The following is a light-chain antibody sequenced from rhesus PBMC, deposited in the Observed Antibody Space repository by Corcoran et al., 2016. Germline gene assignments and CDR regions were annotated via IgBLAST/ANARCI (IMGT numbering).Light chain of an antibody. CDR1: SSNIGRNS. V-gene: IGLV1-60*01. Sequence: QSVLTQPPSASEAARKSVTISCSGSSSNIGRNSVSWYQQLPETAPKLLIYYIDRRASGVSDRFSGSKSGTSASLAISGLQTEDEADYYCAAWDDSLSGYIFGAGTRLTVL. J-gene: IGLJ1*01. CDR2: YID. CDR3: AAWDDSLSGYI.